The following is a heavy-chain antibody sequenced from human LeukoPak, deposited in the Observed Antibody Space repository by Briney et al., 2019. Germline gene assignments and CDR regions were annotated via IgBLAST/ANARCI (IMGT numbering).Heavy chain of an antibody. CDR1: GDRVSRNGAA. J-gene: IGHJ4*02. V-gene: IGHV6-1*01. D-gene: IGHD1-26*01. Sequence: SQTLSLTCAISGDRVSRNGAAWNWIRQSPSRGLEWLGRTYYRSKWYNDYALSVNSRITINPDTSKNQFSLQLNAVTPEDTAVYYCARLGSFEDYWGQGTLVTVSS. CDR2: TYYRSKWYN. CDR3: ARLGSFEDY.